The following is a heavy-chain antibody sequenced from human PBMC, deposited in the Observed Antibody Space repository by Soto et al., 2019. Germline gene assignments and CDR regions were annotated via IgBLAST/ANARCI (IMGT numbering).Heavy chain of an antibody. V-gene: IGHV1-46*04. D-gene: IGHD4-17*01. Sequence: GASVKVSCKASGYTFTSYYMHWVRQAPGQGLEWMGIINPSGGSTSYADSVKGRFTISRDNAKNSLYLQMNSLRDEDTAVYYCTRENYGDYLNWFDPWGQGTLVTVSS. CDR3: TRENYGDYLNWFDP. J-gene: IGHJ5*02. CDR2: INPSGGST. CDR1: GYTFTSYY.